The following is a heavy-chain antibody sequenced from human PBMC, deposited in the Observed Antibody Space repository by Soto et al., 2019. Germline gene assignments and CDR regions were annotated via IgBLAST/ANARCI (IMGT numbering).Heavy chain of an antibody. CDR2: IYYSGST. D-gene: IGHD2-15*01. J-gene: IGHJ4*02. Sequence: PSETLSLTCTVSGGSISSYYWSWIRQPPGKGLEWIGYIYYSGSTNYNPSLKSRVTISVDTSKNQFSLKLSSVTAADTAVYYCASGGRSYCSGGSCYDLVDYWGQGTLVTVS. CDR1: GGSISSYY. V-gene: IGHV4-59*01. CDR3: ASGGRSYCSGGSCYDLVDY.